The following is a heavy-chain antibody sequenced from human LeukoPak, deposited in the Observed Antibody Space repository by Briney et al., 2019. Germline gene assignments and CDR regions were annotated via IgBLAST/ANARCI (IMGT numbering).Heavy chain of an antibody. D-gene: IGHD5-18*01. CDR2: INGSGGST. Sequence: GGSLRLSCAASGFTFSSYAMNWVRQAPGKGLEWVSGINGSGGSTYYAVSVKGRFTISRDNSKNTLYLQMNTLRAEDTAVYYCAKASRFGYSYGPREYFYYMDVWGKGTTVTISS. CDR3: AKASRFGYSYGPREYFYYMDV. V-gene: IGHV3-23*01. J-gene: IGHJ6*03. CDR1: GFTFSSYA.